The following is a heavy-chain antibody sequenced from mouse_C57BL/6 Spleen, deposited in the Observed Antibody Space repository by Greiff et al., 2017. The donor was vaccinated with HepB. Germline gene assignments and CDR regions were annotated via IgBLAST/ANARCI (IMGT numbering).Heavy chain of an antibody. D-gene: IGHD2-10*02. Sequence: QVQLQQSGAELAKPGASVKLSCKASGYTFTSYWMHWVKQRPGQGLEWIGYINPSSGYTKYNQKFKDKATLTADKSPDTAYMQLSRLTYEDSAVYYCAKLYGSYEGGDYFDYWGQGTTLTVSS. CDR1: GYTFTSYW. V-gene: IGHV1-7*01. CDR2: INPSSGYT. J-gene: IGHJ2*01. CDR3: AKLYGSYEGGDYFDY.